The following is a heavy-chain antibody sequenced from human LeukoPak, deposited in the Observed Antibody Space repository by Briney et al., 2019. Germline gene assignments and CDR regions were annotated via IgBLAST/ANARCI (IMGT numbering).Heavy chain of an antibody. D-gene: IGHD2-15*01. J-gene: IGHJ5*02. Sequence: ASVKVSCRASGNTFTSYGISWVRQAPGQGLEGMDWISAYNGNTNYALKLQGRVTMTTDTSTSTAYMELRSLRSDDTAVYYCARAPYCSGGSCPPPDWFDPWGQGTLVTVSS. CDR3: ARAPYCSGGSCPPPDWFDP. V-gene: IGHV1-18*04. CDR1: GNTFTSYG. CDR2: ISAYNGNT.